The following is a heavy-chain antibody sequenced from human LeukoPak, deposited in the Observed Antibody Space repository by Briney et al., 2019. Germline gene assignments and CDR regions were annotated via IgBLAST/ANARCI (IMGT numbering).Heavy chain of an antibody. Sequence: ASVKVSCKASGYTFTSDGISWVRQAPGQGLEWMGWISAYNGNTNYAQKLQGRVTMTTDTSTSTAYMELRSLRSDDTAVYYCARDDDYGDPDAFDIWGQGTMVTVSS. CDR1: GYTFTSDG. D-gene: IGHD4-17*01. CDR3: ARDDDYGDPDAFDI. J-gene: IGHJ3*02. V-gene: IGHV1-18*01. CDR2: ISAYNGNT.